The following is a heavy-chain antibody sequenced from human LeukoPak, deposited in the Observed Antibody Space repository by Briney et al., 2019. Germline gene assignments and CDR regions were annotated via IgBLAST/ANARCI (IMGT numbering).Heavy chain of an antibody. CDR3: ARHVGSENYPRYFDY. CDR2: INYSGST. Sequence: SETLSLTCTVSGGSVRSSTYYWGWIRQPPGKGLEWIGSINYSGSTYYNPSLKSRLTISVDTSKNQFSLKLTSVTAADTAVYYCARHVGSENYPRYFDYWGQGTLVTVSS. D-gene: IGHD1-26*01. V-gene: IGHV4-39*01. CDR1: GGSVRSSTYY. J-gene: IGHJ4*02.